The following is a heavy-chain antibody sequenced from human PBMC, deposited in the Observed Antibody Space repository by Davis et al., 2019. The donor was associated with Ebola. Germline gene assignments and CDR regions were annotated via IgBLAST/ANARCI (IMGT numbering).Heavy chain of an antibody. CDR1: GGSISGYY. V-gene: IGHV4-59*01. D-gene: IGHD5-24*01. CDR3: ARDADGYNYGTLGY. Sequence: SETLSLTCIVSGGSISGYYWSWVRQPPGKGLEWIGYMYYSGGTNYNPSLKSRVTMSVDTSKNQFSLKLRSVTAADTAVYYCARDADGYNYGTLGYWGQGTPVTVSS. J-gene: IGHJ4*02. CDR2: MYYSGGT.